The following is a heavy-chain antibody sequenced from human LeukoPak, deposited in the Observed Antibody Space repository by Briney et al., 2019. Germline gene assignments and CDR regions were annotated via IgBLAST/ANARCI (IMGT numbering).Heavy chain of an antibody. J-gene: IGHJ6*02. CDR1: GGTFSSYA. CDR2: IIPIFGIA. D-gene: IGHD2-15*01. V-gene: IGHV1-69*04. Sequence: GASGKVSCKASGGTFSSYAISWVRQAPGRGLEWMGRIIPIFGIANYAQKFQGRVTITADKSTSTAYMELSSLRSEDTAVYYCARSPATRKTIYYYYGMDVWGQGTTVTVSS. CDR3: ARSPATRKTIYYYYGMDV.